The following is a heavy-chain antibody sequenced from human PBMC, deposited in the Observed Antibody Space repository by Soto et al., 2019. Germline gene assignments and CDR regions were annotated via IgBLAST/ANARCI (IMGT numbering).Heavy chain of an antibody. V-gene: IGHV4-39*01. CDR1: DGSISSSAYY. Sequence: PSETLSLTCTVSDGSISSSAYYWGWIRQPPGKGLECIGNIYYSGSTVYSPSLESRVTITVDTSKNQFSLKLNFVTAADTAVYYCARSQGYCSRTNCYGAFDIWGQGTMVT. CDR3: ARSQGYCSRTNCYGAFDI. D-gene: IGHD2-2*01. J-gene: IGHJ3*02. CDR2: IYYSGST.